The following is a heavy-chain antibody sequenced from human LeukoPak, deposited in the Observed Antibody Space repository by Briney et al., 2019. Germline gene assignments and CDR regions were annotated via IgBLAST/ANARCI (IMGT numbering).Heavy chain of an antibody. Sequence: SETLSLTCAVYDGSFSGYYWSWIRQPPGKGVEWIGEINHSGSTNYNPSLKSRVTISVDTSKNQFSLKLSSVTAADTAVYYCARGVCSGGGCYGLFNYWGQGTLVTVSS. CDR2: INHSGST. V-gene: IGHV4-34*01. CDR3: ARGVCSGGGCYGLFNY. D-gene: IGHD2-15*01. CDR1: DGSFSGYY. J-gene: IGHJ4*02.